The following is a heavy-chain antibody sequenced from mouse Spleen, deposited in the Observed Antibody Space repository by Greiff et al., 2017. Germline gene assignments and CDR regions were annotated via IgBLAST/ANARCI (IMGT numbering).Heavy chain of an antibody. D-gene: IGHD2-1*01. Sequence: EVKLEESGPGMVKPSQSLSLTCTVTGYSITSGYDWHWIRHFPGNKLEWMGYISYSGSTNYNPSLKSRISITHDASKNHFFLKLNSVTTEDTATYYCARGYGNSFAYWGQGTLVTVSA. J-gene: IGHJ3*01. CDR1: GYSITSGYD. CDR3: ARGYGNSFAY. V-gene: IGHV3-1*01. CDR2: ISYSGST.